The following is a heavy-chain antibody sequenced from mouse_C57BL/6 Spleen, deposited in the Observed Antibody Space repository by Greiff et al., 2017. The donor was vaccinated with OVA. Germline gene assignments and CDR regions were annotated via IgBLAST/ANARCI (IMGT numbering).Heavy chain of an antibody. CDR1: GYSIPSGYY. V-gene: IGHV3-6*01. Sequence: EVKLVESGPGLVKPSQSLSLTCSVTGYSIPSGYYWNWIRQFPGNKLEWMGYIRYDGSNNYNPSLKNRISITRDTAKNQFFLKLNSVTTEDTATYYCAREFITTGLWYFDVWGTGTTVTVSS. CDR2: IRYDGSN. CDR3: AREFITTGLWYFDV. D-gene: IGHD1-1*01. J-gene: IGHJ1*03.